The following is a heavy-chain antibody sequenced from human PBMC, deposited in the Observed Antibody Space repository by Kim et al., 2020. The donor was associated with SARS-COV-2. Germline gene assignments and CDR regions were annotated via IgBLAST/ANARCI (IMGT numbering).Heavy chain of an antibody. V-gene: IGHV4-34*01. CDR1: GGSFSGYY. D-gene: IGHD3-10*01. CDR2: INHSGST. Sequence: SETLSLTCAVYGGSFSGYYWSWIRQPPGKGLEWIGEINHSGSTNYNPSLKSRVTISVDTSKNQFSLKLSSVTAADTAVYYCARGGITMVRGVPSWFDPWG. J-gene: IGHJ5*02. CDR3: ARGGITMVRGVPSWFDP.